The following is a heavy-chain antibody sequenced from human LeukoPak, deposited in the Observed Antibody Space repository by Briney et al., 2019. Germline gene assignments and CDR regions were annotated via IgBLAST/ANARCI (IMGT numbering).Heavy chain of an antibody. J-gene: IGHJ3*02. D-gene: IGHD5-24*01. Sequence: PGGFLRLSCAASGFTFDDYAMHWVRQAPGKGLEWVSGFSWHRGMIDYADSVKGRFTISRDNAKNSLYLQMNSLRAEDTAVYYCARGKRWLQLSAFDIWGQGTMVTVSS. CDR2: FSWHRGMI. CDR3: ARGKRWLQLSAFDI. CDR1: GFTFDDYA. V-gene: IGHV3-9*01.